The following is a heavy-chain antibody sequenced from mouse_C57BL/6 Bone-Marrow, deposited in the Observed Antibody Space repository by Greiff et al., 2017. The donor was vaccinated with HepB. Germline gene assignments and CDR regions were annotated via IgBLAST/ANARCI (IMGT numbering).Heavy chain of an antibody. Sequence: EVKLVESGGGLVKPGGSLKLSCAASGFTFSSYAMSWVRQTPEKRLEWVATISDGGSYTYYPDNVKGRFTISRDNAKNNLYLQMSHLKSEDTAMYYCARESPYGSSLYYYAMDYWGQGTSVTVSS. CDR1: GFTFSSYA. J-gene: IGHJ4*01. CDR2: ISDGGSYT. CDR3: ARESPYGSSLYYYAMDY. V-gene: IGHV5-4*01. D-gene: IGHD1-1*01.